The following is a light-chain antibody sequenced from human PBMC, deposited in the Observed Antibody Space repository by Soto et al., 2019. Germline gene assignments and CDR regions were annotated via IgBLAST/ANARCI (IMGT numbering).Light chain of an antibody. CDR1: SSDVGAYDY. Sequence: QSALTQPASVSGSPGQSITISCTGTSSDVGAYDYVSWYQQHPGQAPKLLIFDVSNRPSGVSSRFSGSKSGNTASLTISGLQAEDEGDYYCSSYATSTTVLFGGGTQLTVL. V-gene: IGLV2-14*03. J-gene: IGLJ2*01. CDR3: SSYATSTTVL. CDR2: DVS.